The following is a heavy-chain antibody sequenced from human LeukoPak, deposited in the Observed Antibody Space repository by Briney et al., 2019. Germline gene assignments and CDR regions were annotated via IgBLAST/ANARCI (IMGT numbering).Heavy chain of an antibody. J-gene: IGHJ4*02. CDR1: GFTFSDYS. D-gene: IGHD5-24*01. CDR2: IGIDSGNT. CDR3: ARDYKYAFDN. V-gene: IGHV3-48*01. Sequence: GGSLRLSCAASGFTFSDYSMNWVRQAPGKGLEWISYIGIDSGNTNYGDSVKGRFTISGDKAKNSLYLQMNSLRVEDTAVYYCARDYKYAFDNWGQGTLVTVSS.